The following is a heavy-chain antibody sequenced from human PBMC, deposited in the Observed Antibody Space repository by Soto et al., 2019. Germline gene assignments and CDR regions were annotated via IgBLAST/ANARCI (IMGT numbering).Heavy chain of an antibody. V-gene: IGHV4-31*03. CDR1: GGSISSGGYY. Sequence: QVQLQESGPGLVKPSQTLSLTCTVSGGSISSGGYYWSWIRQHPGKGLEWIGYIYYSGSTYYNPSLKSRVTISVDTSKNQFSLKRSSVTAADTAVYYCARGWADGAAAGTRVTGWFDPWGQGTLVTVSS. J-gene: IGHJ5*02. CDR2: IYYSGST. D-gene: IGHD6-13*01. CDR3: ARGWADGAAAGTRVTGWFDP.